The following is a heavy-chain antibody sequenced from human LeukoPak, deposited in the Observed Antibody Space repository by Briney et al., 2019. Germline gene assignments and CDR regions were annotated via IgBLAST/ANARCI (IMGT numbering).Heavy chain of an antibody. CDR1: GFTFSSYS. V-gene: IGHV3-21*06. Sequence: GGSLRLSCAASGFTFSSYSMNWVRQAPGKGLEWVSSISSSSSYIYYADSVKGRFTISRDNAKNSLYLQMNSLRAEDTAVYYCASEGYNDFWSGYYSHAFDIWGQGTMVTVSS. CDR3: ASEGYNDFWSGYYSHAFDI. D-gene: IGHD3-3*01. CDR2: ISSSSSYI. J-gene: IGHJ3*02.